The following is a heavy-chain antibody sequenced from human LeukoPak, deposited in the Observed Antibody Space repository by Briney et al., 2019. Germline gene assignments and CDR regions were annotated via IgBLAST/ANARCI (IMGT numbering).Heavy chain of an antibody. V-gene: IGHV3-15*04. CDR3: VWSGLNYFGL. D-gene: IGHD4-11*01. Sequence: GGSLRLSCAASGFIFTDAWMIWVRQAPGKGLEWVGRMESEAWDAGLTDYAASVKGRFTMSRDDSKNMVFLRMSSLRTEDTGVYYCVWSGLNYFGLWGQGTLVTVSS. CDR1: GFIFTDAW. J-gene: IGHJ5*02. CDR2: MESEAWDAGLT.